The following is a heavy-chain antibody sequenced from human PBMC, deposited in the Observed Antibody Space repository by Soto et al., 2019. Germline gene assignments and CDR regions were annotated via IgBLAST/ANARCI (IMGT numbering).Heavy chain of an antibody. Sequence: PLETMCLRSTVSGGSISSYCWGWIRQPPGKGLERIGSIYYSGSTYYIPSLKSRVTISVDTSKNQFSLKLSSVTAVDTAVYYCTRHRHRITISQGWGHGTLDTVSS. CDR2: IYYSGST. J-gene: IGHJ4*01. CDR3: TRHRHRITISQG. V-gene: IGHV4-39*01. D-gene: IGHD3-3*01. CDR1: GGSISSYC.